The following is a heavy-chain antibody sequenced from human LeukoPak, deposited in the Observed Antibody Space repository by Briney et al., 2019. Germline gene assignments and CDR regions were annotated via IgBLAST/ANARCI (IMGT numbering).Heavy chain of an antibody. D-gene: IGHD1-26*01. CDR2: IYHSGST. CDR1: GGSISSSNW. J-gene: IGHJ3*02. CDR3: AKYHGSYDAFDI. V-gene: IGHV4-4*02. Sequence: PSETLSLTCAVSGGSISSSNWGSWGRQPPGEGLGWIGEIYHSGSTNYNPSLKSRVTISVDKSKTQFSLKLSSVTAADTAVYYCAKYHGSYDAFDIWGQGTMVTVSS.